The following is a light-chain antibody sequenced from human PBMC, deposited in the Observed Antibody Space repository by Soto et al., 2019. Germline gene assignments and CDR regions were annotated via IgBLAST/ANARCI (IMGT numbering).Light chain of an antibody. CDR1: QSIIDT. V-gene: IGKV3-15*01. J-gene: IGKJ1*01. Sequence: EMVMTQSPATLSVSPGGRATLSCRASQSIIDTLAWYQQKPGQAPRLLIHGASTRATGFPARFSGSGSGTDFTLTISSLQSEDFAVYYCQQYNNWPWTFGQGTKVDIK. CDR3: QQYNNWPWT. CDR2: GAS.